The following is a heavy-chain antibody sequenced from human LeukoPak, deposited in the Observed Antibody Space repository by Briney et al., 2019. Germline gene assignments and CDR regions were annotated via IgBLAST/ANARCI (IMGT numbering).Heavy chain of an antibody. D-gene: IGHD2-15*01. Sequence: GEFLKISCKGSGYSFTTNWIGWVRQMPGKGLEWMGVIYPADSDIRYNPSFRGQVSLSADKSISTVYLQWSSLTTSDTAMYYCATSGYCSRGTCYPRLDYWGQGTRVTVSS. J-gene: IGHJ4*02. CDR1: GYSFTTNW. CDR3: ATSGYCSRGTCYPRLDY. V-gene: IGHV5-51*01. CDR2: IYPADSDI.